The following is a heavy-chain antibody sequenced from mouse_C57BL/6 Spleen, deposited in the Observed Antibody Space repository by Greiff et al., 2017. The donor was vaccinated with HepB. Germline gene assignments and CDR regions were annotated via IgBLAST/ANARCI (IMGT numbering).Heavy chain of an antibody. CDR2: ISYDGSN. V-gene: IGHV3-6*01. CDR1: GYSITSGYY. Sequence: EVQLQQSGPGLVKPSQSLSLTCSVTGYSITSGYYWNWIRQFPGNKLEWMGYISYDGSNNYNPSLKNRISITRDTSKNQFFLKLNSVTTEDTATYYCARAPYGSSYPFDYWGQGTTLTVSS. CDR3: ARAPYGSSYPFDY. D-gene: IGHD1-1*01. J-gene: IGHJ2*01.